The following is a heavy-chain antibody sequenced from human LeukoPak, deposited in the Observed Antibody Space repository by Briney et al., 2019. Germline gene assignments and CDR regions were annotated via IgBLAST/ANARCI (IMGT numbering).Heavy chain of an antibody. CDR2: INPSGGST. D-gene: IGHD1-26*01. CDR1: GYTFTSYY. V-gene: IGHV1-46*01. J-gene: IGHJ4*02. Sequence: ASVKVSCKASGYTFTSYYMHWVRQAPGQGLEWMGIINPSGGSTSYAQKFQGRVTMTSDTSTSTVYMELSSLRSEDTAVYYCARVGIGPHPGSKRRYYFDYWGQGTLVTVSS. CDR3: ARVGIGPHPGSKRRYYFDY.